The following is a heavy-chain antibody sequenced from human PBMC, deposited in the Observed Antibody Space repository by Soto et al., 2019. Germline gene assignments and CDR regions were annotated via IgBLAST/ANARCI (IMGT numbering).Heavy chain of an antibody. D-gene: IGHD3-3*01. V-gene: IGHV4-59*01. J-gene: IGHJ6*02. CDR3: ARDRGLFTIFDV. CDR1: GGSISSYY. CDR2: IYYSGST. Sequence: PSETLSLTCTVSGGSISSYYWSWIRQPPGKGLEWIGYIYYSGSTNYNPSLKSRVTISVDTSKNQFSLKLSSVTAADTAVYYCARDRGLFTIFDVWGQGTTVTVSS.